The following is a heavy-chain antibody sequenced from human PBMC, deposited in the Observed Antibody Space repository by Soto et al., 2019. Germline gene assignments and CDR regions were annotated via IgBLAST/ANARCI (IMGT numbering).Heavy chain of an antibody. CDR3: ARDHRPKYDYVWGSYRYGWFDP. CDR2: ISYDGSNK. D-gene: IGHD3-16*02. Sequence: GSLRLSCAASGFTFSSYAMHWVRQAPCKGLEWVAVISYDGSNKYYADSVKGRFTISRDNSKNTLYLQMNSLRAEDTAVYYCARDHRPKYDYVWGSYRYGWFDPWGQGTLVTVSS. J-gene: IGHJ5*02. CDR1: GFTFSSYA. V-gene: IGHV3-30-3*01.